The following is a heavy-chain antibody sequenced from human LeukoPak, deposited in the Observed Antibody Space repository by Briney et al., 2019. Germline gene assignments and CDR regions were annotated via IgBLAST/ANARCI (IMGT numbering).Heavy chain of an antibody. CDR1: GLTFSSSW. CDR3: AREGWSGRNGEYLVGGMDV. J-gene: IGHJ6*02. V-gene: IGHV3-7*01. D-gene: IGHD1-26*01. Sequence: GSLRLSCAVSGLTFSSSWMDWVRQAPGKGLGWVASINPDGNKKYSADSVKGRFTISRDNAENSLYLQMHSLRAEDTALYYCAREGWSGRNGEYLVGGMDVWAQGTTVTVSS. CDR2: INPDGNKK.